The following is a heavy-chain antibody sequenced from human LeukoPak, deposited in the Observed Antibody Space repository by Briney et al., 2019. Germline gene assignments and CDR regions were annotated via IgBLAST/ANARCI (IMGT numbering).Heavy chain of an antibody. Sequence: GSLRLSCAASGFTFSSYAMSWIRQPPGKGLEWIGEINHSGSPNNNPSLKSRVSISFDTSKNQFSLKLTSVTAADTAVYYCARVRPGDYVSYYFDYWGQGTLVTVSS. D-gene: IGHD4-17*01. CDR1: GFTFSSYA. J-gene: IGHJ4*02. CDR2: INHSGSP. CDR3: ARVRPGDYVSYYFDY. V-gene: IGHV4-34*01.